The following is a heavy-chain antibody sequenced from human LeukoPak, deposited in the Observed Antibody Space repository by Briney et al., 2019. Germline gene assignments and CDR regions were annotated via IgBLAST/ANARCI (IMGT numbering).Heavy chain of an antibody. CDR3: ARRLYSGASMTAFDL. D-gene: IGHD1-26*01. Sequence: GESLKISCKGSGFSFTSHWIGWVRQMPGKGLEWMGSIFPGDSDSRYSPSFQGQVTFSADRSISTAYLQWSSLRASGTAMYYCARRLYSGASMTAFDLWGQGTLVTVSP. V-gene: IGHV5-51*01. CDR2: IFPGDSDS. CDR1: GFSFTSHW. J-gene: IGHJ4*02.